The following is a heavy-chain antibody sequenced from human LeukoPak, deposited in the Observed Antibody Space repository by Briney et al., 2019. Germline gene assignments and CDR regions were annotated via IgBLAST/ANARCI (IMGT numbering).Heavy chain of an antibody. V-gene: IGHV4-59*01. CDR1: GVSISSYY. CDR2: IYYGGST. Sequence: SETLSLTCTVSGVSISSYYWSWIRQPPGKGLELIGYIYYGGSTNYNPSLKSRVTISVDTSKNQLSLKLSSVTAADTAVYYCARFSVAAAGTGWFDPWGQGTLVTVSA. J-gene: IGHJ5*02. D-gene: IGHD6-13*01. CDR3: ARFSVAAAGTGWFDP.